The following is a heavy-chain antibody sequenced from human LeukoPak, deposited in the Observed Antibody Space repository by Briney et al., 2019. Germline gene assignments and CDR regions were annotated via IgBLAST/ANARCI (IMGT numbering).Heavy chain of an antibody. CDR3: ARGLVEIFDY. CDR2: IYTSGST. Sequence: SETLFLTCIVSGRTLSSYYWSWIRHPAGEGLEWIGRIYTSGSTNYNPSLKSRVTMSVDTSKNQFSLKLSSVTAADTAVYYCARGLVEIFDYWGQGTLVTVSS. CDR1: GRTLSSYY. V-gene: IGHV4-4*07. J-gene: IGHJ4*02. D-gene: IGHD5-24*01.